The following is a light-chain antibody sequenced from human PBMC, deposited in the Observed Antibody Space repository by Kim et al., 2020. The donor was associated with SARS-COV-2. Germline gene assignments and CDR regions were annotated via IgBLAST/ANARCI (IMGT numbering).Light chain of an antibody. J-gene: IGLJ3*02. V-gene: IGLV3-1*01. CDR1: KLGDKY. CDR2: QDS. CDR3: QAWDSSTNWV. Sequence: PGQTASITCSGDKLGDKYACWYQQKPGQSPGLVIYQDSKRPSGIPERFSGSNSGNTATLTISGTQAMDEADYYCQAWDSSTNWVFGGGTQLTVL.